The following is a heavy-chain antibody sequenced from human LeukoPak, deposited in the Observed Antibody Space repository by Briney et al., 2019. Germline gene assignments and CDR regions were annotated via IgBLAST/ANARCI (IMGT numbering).Heavy chain of an antibody. Sequence: GGSPRLSCAASGFTFSDYYMSWIRQAPGKGLEWVSYISSSGSTIYYADSVKGRFTISRDNAKNSLYLQMNSLRAEDTAVYFCARDFWSASDDYWGQGTLVTVSS. CDR2: ISSSGSTI. V-gene: IGHV3-11*04. CDR1: GFTFSDYY. J-gene: IGHJ4*02. D-gene: IGHD3-3*01. CDR3: ARDFWSASDDY.